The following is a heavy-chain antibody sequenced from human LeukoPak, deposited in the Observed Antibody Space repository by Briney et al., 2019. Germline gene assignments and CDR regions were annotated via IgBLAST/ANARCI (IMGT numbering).Heavy chain of an antibody. CDR1: GGSFSGYY. J-gene: IGHJ4*02. CDR3: ARLHLVSSGWYPMADS. Sequence: KPLGTPSLTCAVYGGSFSGYYWSWIRQPPGKGLEWIGEINHSGSTNYTPSLKSRVTISVDTSKNQFSLKLSSVTAADTAVYYCARLHLVSSGWYPMADSWGQGTLVTVSS. CDR2: INHSGST. D-gene: IGHD6-19*01. V-gene: IGHV4-34*01.